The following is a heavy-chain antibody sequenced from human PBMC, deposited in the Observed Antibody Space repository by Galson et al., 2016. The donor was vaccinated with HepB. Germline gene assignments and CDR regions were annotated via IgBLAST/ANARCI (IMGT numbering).Heavy chain of an antibody. J-gene: IGHJ4*02. Sequence: QSGAEVKKPGESLKISCKASGYTFSNFCIHRVRQAPGQGLEWMGWISPYKGATTYAEKFQGRVIMTRDTSITTAYLELSGLTSDDTALYFCARERASRVYGGNACDSWGQGTLVTVSS. CDR3: ARERASRVYGGNACDS. CDR2: ISPYKGAT. V-gene: IGHV1-2*02. D-gene: IGHD4-23*01. CDR1: GYTFSNFC.